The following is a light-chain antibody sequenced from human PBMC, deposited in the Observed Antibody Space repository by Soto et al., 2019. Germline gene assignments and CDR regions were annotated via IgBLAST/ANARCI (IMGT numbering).Light chain of an antibody. CDR1: QSINAH. V-gene: IGKV3-15*01. CDR2: GAS. Sequence: EVVMTQSPATLSVSPGERVTLSCRASQSINAHLAWYQQKPGQAPRLLIHGASTRATGIPARFSGRGFGTEFIPTISSLQSEDFAVYYCQQYNNWLWTFGQGTKVEIQ. J-gene: IGKJ1*01. CDR3: QQYNNWLWT.